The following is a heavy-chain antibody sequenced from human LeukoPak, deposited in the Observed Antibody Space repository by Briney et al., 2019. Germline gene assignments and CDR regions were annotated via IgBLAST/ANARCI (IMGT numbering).Heavy chain of an antibody. J-gene: IGHJ5*02. CDR1: GFTVSSNY. D-gene: IGHD3-10*01. CDR3: ARDPVRVVRGVNHDWFDP. Sequence: GGSLRLSCAASGFTVSSNYMSWVRQAPGKGLEWASVIYSGGSTYYADSVKGRFTISRDNSKNTLYLQMNSLRAEDTAVYYCARDPVRVVRGVNHDWFDPWGQGTLVTVSS. CDR2: IYSGGST. V-gene: IGHV3-66*01.